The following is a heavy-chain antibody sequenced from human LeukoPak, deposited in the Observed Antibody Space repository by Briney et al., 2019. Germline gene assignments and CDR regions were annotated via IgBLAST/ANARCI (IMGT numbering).Heavy chain of an antibody. CDR1: GYTFTGYY. Sequence: ASVKVSCKASGYTFTGYYMHWVRQAPGQGLEWMGWINPNSGGTNYAQKFQGRVTMTRDTSISTAYMELSGLRSDDTAVYYCAREQYCSSTSCPGDSSGYYVGNYWGQGTLVTVSS. CDR3: AREQYCSSTSCPGDSSGYYVGNY. J-gene: IGHJ4*02. V-gene: IGHV1-2*02. D-gene: IGHD2-2*01. CDR2: INPNSGGT.